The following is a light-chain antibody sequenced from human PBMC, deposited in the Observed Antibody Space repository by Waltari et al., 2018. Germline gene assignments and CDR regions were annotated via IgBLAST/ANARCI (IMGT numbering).Light chain of an antibody. V-gene: IGLV1-40*01. Sequence: QSVLTQPPAASGAPGQRVTIHCNRHSCKLGAGYDVHWYQQLPGTAPKLLIHGNTNRPSGVPDRFSGSNSGTSASLAITGLQAEDEADYYCQSYDNSPYVIFGGGTKLTVL. CDR1: SCKLGAGYD. CDR2: GNT. CDR3: QSYDNSPYVI. J-gene: IGLJ2*01.